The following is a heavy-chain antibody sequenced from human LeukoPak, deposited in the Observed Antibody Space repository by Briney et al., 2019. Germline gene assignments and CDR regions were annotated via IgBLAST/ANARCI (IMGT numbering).Heavy chain of an antibody. CDR3: ARHSDGWYWGGSGMDV. D-gene: IGHD6-19*01. V-gene: IGHV4-39*01. CDR2: INYSGST. J-gene: IGHJ6*02. CDR1: GFTFSSYA. Sequence: GSLRLSCAASGFTFSSYAMSWVRQPPGKGLEWIGSINYSGSTQYNPSLKSRVTLSVDTSKDQFSLKLSSVTAADTAVYYCARHSDGWYWGGSGMDVWGQGTTVIVSS.